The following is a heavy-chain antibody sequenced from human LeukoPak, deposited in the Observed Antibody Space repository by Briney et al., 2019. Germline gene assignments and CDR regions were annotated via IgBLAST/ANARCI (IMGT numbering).Heavy chain of an antibody. Sequence: GGSLRLSCAASGFTFSSYGMHWVRQAPGKGLEWVAFIRYDGSNKYYADSVKGRFTISRDNSKNTLYLQMNSLRAEDTAVYYCADSGYDYSCFDYWGQGTLVTVSS. V-gene: IGHV3-30*02. CDR2: IRYDGSNK. CDR1: GFTFSSYG. CDR3: ADSGYDYSCFDY. D-gene: IGHD5-12*01. J-gene: IGHJ4*02.